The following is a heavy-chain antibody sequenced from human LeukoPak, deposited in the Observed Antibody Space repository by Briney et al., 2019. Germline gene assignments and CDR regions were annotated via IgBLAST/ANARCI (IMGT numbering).Heavy chain of an antibody. V-gene: IGHV4-59*12. J-gene: IGHJ6*03. CDR2: IYYSGSA. CDR1: GFSISSYY. Sequence: SETLSLTCTVSGFSISSYYWSWIRQPPGKGLEWIGYIYYSGSANYNPSLKSRVTISVDTSKNQFSLKLSSVTAADTAVYYCARVCGGSYYGVYYYYYMDVWGKGTTVTVSS. CDR3: ARVCGGSYYGVYYYYYMDV. D-gene: IGHD1-26*01.